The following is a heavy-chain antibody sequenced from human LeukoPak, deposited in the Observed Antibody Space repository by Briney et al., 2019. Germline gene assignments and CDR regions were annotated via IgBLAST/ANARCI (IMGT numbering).Heavy chain of an antibody. CDR3: ARDGEYCSAGCTSHSYSYGLDV. CDR1: GFSFSNHG. D-gene: IGHD2-15*01. CDR2: IWYDGSNK. Sequence: PGGSLRLSCAASGFSFSNHGIHWVRQAPGKGLEWVSLIWYDGSNKYYADSVKGRFTISRDDSKNTVYLQMNSLRAEDTSVYYCARDGEYCSAGCTSHSYSYGLDVWGQGTMVTVSS. V-gene: IGHV3-33*01. J-gene: IGHJ6*02.